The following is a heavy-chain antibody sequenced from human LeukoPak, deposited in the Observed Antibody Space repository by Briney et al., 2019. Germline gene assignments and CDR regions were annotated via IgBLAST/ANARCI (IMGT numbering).Heavy chain of an antibody. CDR1: GVSINGYF. D-gene: IGHD4-17*01. Sequence: PSETLSLTCTVSGVSINGYFWTWIRQPPGKGLEWIGYISDSGSTNYNPSLKSRVTLSVDSSNTEFSLRLNSVTAADTAVYYCARVFRGAVTSNWFDPWGQGTPVTVSS. V-gene: IGHV4-59*01. J-gene: IGHJ5*02. CDR3: ARVFRGAVTSNWFDP. CDR2: ISDSGST.